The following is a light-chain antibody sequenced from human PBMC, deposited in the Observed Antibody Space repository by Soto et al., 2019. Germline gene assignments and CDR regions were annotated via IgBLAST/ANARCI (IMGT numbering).Light chain of an antibody. CDR1: SSDVGSYNL. V-gene: IGLV2-23*01. J-gene: IGLJ7*01. Sequence: QSALTQPASVSGSPGQSITISCTGTSSDVGSYNLVSWYQQRPGKAPKLIIYEGNQRPSGVSTRFSGSKSGNTASLTISGLQAEDEADYYCCSYAASSTFVFGGGTQLTVL. CDR3: CSYAASSTFV. CDR2: EGN.